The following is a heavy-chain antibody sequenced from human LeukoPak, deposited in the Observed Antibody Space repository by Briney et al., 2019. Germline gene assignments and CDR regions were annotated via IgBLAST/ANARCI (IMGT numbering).Heavy chain of an antibody. CDR2: IYPSDSHT. V-gene: IGHV5-51*01. J-gene: IGHJ4*02. CDR3: ARHRLLTTALDY. Sequence: LQIFTKACGKSFTSEWITGVGGRRRKGKERMGIIYPSDSHTRYSPSFQGQVTISADKSISTAYLQWSSLRASDTAMYYCARHRLLTTALDYWGQGTLVTVSS. D-gene: IGHD4-17*01. CDR1: GKSFTSEW.